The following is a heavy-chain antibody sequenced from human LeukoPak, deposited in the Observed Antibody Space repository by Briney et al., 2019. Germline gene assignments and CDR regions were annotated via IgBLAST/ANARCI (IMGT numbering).Heavy chain of an antibody. J-gene: IGHJ4*02. CDR1: GFTFSSYA. CDR3: AKVYCGGDCFTFDY. V-gene: IGHV3-23*01. Sequence: HPGGSLRISCAASGFTFSSYAMSWVRQAPGKGLEWVSAISGSGGSTYYADSVKGRFTISRDNSKNTLYLQMNSLRAEDTAVYYCAKVYCGGDCFTFDYWGQGTLVTVSS. D-gene: IGHD2-21*02. CDR2: ISGSGGST.